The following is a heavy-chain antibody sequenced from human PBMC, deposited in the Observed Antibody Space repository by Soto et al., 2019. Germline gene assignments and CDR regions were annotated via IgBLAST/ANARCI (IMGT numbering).Heavy chain of an antibody. CDR1: DGSVSSDFYY. CDR3: ARGWQRVTRTYDS. CDR2: IYYSGNT. V-gene: IGHV4-31*03. Sequence: QVQLQQSGPGLVKPSQTLSLTCSVPDGSVSSDFYYWHWIRQRPGKGLEWIGYIYYSGNTYYNPSRTGRVAISVDTSKNHLFLTLTSVTAADKAVYYCARGWQRVTRTYDSWGQGTLVTVSS. J-gene: IGHJ5*01. D-gene: IGHD5-18*01.